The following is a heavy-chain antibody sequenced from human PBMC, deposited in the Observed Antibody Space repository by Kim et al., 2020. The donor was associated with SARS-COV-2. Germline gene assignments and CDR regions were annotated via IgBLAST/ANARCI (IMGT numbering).Heavy chain of an antibody. V-gene: IGHV3-48*03. D-gene: IGHD6-13*01. CDR2: ISSSGSTI. Sequence: GGPLRLSCAASGFTFSSYEMNWVRQAPGKGLEWVSYISSSGSTIYYADFVKGRFTISRDNAKNSLYLQMNSLRAEDTAVYYCARDPYSSSYNYYGMDVWGQGTTVTVSS. CDR3: ARDPYSSSYNYYGMDV. CDR1: GFTFSSYE. J-gene: IGHJ6*02.